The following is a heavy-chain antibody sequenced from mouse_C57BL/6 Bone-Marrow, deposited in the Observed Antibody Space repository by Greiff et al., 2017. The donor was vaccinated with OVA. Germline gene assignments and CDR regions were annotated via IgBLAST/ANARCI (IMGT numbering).Heavy chain of an antibody. CDR1: GYTFTNYW. J-gene: IGHJ2*01. D-gene: IGHD1-1*01. V-gene: IGHV1-63*01. CDR3: ARGGYYGSSYGY. CDR2: IYPGGGYT. Sequence: VQLQQSGAELVRPGTSVKMSCKASGYTFTNYWIGWAKQRPGHGLEWIGDIYPGGGYTNYNEKFKGKATLTADKSSSTAYMQVSSLTSEDSAIYYCARGGYYGSSYGYWGQGTTLTVSS.